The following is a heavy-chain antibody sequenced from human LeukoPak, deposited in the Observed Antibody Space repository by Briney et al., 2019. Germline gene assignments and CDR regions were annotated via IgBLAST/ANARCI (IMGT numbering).Heavy chain of an antibody. J-gene: IGHJ4*02. CDR2: IYYSGST. Sequence: SETLSLTCTVSGGSISSGGYYWSWIRQHPGKGLEWIGYIYYSGSTYYNPSLKSRVTISVDTSKNQFSLKLSSVTAADTAVYYCARAKRYSSGWYRVDYWGQGTLVTVSS. CDR3: ARAKRYSSGWYRVDY. CDR1: GGSISSGGYY. D-gene: IGHD6-19*01. V-gene: IGHV4-61*08.